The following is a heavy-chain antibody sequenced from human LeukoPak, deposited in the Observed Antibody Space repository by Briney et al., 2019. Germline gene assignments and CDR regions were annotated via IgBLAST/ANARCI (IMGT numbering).Heavy chain of an antibody. CDR1: VFTFSTYA. D-gene: IGHD4-17*01. Sequence: GGSLRLSCAASVFTFSTYAIHWVRQAPGKGLEWVSLISYDGSNKNYADSVKGRFTISRDNSKNTLYLQMNGLRAEDTAVYYCARETTTVTTFALDYWGQGTLVTVPS. V-gene: IGHV3-30-3*01. J-gene: IGHJ4*02. CDR2: ISYDGSNK. CDR3: ARETTTVTTFALDY.